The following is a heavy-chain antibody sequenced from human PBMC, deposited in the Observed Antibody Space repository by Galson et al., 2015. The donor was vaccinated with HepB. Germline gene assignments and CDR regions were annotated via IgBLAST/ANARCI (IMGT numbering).Heavy chain of an antibody. V-gene: IGHV3-30-3*01. CDR2: ISYDGNNK. Sequence: SLRLSCAASGFTFNNYAMHWVRQTPGKGLQWVAVISYDGNNKFYGDSVKGRYTISRDNSRNTLYLQMNSLRPDDTSVYYCARAAIGGLFYYGMDVWGQGTTVTVSS. J-gene: IGHJ6*02. D-gene: IGHD2-15*01. CDR1: GFTFNNYA. CDR3: ARAAIGGLFYYGMDV.